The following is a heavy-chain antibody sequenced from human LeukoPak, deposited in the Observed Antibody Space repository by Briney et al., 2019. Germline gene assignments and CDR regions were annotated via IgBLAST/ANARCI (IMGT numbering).Heavy chain of an antibody. Sequence: SETLSLTCTVSGGSISSSSYYWGWIRQPPGKGLEWIGSIYYSGSTYYNPSLKSRVTFSVDTSKNQFSLKLKSVTAADTAVYYCARESRGIWFGELSVGPGLDYWGQGTLVTVSS. CDR3: ARESRGIWFGELSVGPGLDY. D-gene: IGHD3-10*01. CDR1: GGSISSSSYY. CDR2: IYYSGST. J-gene: IGHJ4*02. V-gene: IGHV4-39*07.